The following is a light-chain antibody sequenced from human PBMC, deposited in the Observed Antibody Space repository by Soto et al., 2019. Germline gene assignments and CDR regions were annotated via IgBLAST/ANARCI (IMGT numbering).Light chain of an antibody. CDR2: KAS. Sequence: DIQVTQSPSTLSASVGDRVTITCRTSQTISSSLAWLQQKPGKAPKLLIYKASTLEGGVPSRFNGSGSGTEFTLSITSLQPDDFATYYCQQYNEYSKTFGQGTRVEIK. J-gene: IGKJ1*01. V-gene: IGKV1-5*03. CDR3: QQYNEYSKT. CDR1: QTISSS.